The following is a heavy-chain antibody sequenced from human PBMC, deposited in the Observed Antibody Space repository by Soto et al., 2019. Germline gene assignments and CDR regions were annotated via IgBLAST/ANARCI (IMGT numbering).Heavy chain of an antibody. Sequence: SETLSLTCAVSGDSISSSNWWSWVRQPPGKGLEWIGEIYHSGSTNYNPSLKSRVTISVDKSKNQFSLKLSSVTAADTAVYYCARAKGDWYYYYYGMDVWGQGTTVTVSS. D-gene: IGHD2-21*02. CDR2: IYHSGST. CDR1: GDSISSSNW. J-gene: IGHJ6*02. CDR3: ARAKGDWYYYYYGMDV. V-gene: IGHV4-4*02.